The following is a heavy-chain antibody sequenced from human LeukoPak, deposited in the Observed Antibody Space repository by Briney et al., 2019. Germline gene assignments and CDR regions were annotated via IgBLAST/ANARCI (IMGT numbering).Heavy chain of an antibody. CDR3: ATKTYYYGSGSPPHHDY. CDR1: GFTFSSYA. J-gene: IGHJ4*02. CDR2: ISYDGSNK. Sequence: GGSLRLSCAASGFTFSSYAMHWVRQAPGKGLEWVAVISYDGSNKYYADSVKGRFTISRDNSKNTLYLQMNSLRAEDTAVYYCATKTYYYGSGSPPHHDYWGQGTLVTVSS. D-gene: IGHD3-10*01. V-gene: IGHV3-30-3*01.